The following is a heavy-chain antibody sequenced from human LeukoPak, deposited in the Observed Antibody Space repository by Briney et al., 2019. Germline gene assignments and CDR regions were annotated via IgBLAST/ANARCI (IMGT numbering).Heavy chain of an antibody. V-gene: IGHV4-59*01. CDR2: VHYTGST. CDR1: GGSISSYY. CDR3: AREFTGSSFDY. Sequence: SETLSLTCTVSGGSISSYYWSWIRQPPGKGLEWIGYVHYTGSTKYNPSLKSRVTISVDTSKNQFSLKLSTVTAADTAVYFCAREFTGSSFDYWGQGTLVTVSS. J-gene: IGHJ4*02. D-gene: IGHD1-26*01.